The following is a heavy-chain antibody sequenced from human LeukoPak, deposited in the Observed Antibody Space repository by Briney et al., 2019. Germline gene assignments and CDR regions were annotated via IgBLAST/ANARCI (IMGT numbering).Heavy chain of an antibody. D-gene: IGHD6-13*01. CDR3: ARKLIAAAVRFDP. J-gene: IGHJ5*02. CDR2: MNPNSGNT. CDR1: GYTFTSYD. Sequence: AASVKVSCKASGYTFTSYDINWVRQATGQGLEWMGWMNPNSGNTGYAQKFQGRVTMTRNTSISTAYMELSSLRSEDTAVYYCARKLIAAAVRFDPWGQGTLVTVSS. V-gene: IGHV1-8*01.